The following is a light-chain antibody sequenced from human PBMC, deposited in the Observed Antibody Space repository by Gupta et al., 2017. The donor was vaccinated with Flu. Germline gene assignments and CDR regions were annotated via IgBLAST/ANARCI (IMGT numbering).Light chain of an antibody. J-gene: IGLJ3*02. Sequence: SFVLPQPPSLSVAPGQTARIPCGGTNIGSKSVHWYQQKPGQAPVVGVFADTDRPAGIPERFSGSKSGNTATLSISRVEAGDEAAYDCQLWDGGSDQPGVFGGGTQLSVL. CDR1: NIGSKS. CDR2: ADT. CDR3: QLWDGGSDQPGV. V-gene: IGLV3-21*02.